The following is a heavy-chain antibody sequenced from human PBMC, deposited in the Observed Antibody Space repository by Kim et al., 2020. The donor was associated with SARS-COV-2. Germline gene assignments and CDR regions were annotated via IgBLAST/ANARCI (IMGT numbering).Heavy chain of an antibody. Sequence: ASVKVSCKASGYTFTGYYMHWVRQAPGQGLEWMGRINPNSGGTNYAQKFQGRVTMTRDTSISTAYMELSRLRSDDTAVYYCARDGSSWYQYYFDYWGQGTLVTVSS. CDR2: INPNSGGT. J-gene: IGHJ4*02. CDR3: ARDGSSWYQYYFDY. V-gene: IGHV1-2*06. D-gene: IGHD6-13*01. CDR1: GYTFTGYY.